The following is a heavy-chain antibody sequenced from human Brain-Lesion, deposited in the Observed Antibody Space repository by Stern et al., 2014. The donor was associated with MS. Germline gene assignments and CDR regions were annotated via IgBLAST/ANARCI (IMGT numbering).Heavy chain of an antibody. Sequence: VQLLESGPGLVKPSQTLSLSCTVSGGSISSGGYYWSWIRQPAGKGLEWIGRIFNSGSPSYNPSLKSRVTISIDTSKTQFSLRLNSRTAADTAVYYCARGRVVPGFQYYATDVWGQGTTVIVSS. J-gene: IGHJ6*02. CDR2: IFNSGSP. V-gene: IGHV4-61*02. CDR3: ARGRVVPGFQYYATDV. CDR1: GGSISSGGYY. D-gene: IGHD2-2*01.